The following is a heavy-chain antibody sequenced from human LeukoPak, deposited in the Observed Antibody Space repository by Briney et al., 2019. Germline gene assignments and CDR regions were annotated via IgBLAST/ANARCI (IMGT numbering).Heavy chain of an antibody. V-gene: IGHV4-4*07. CDR3: ARGIVVVTEYNWFDP. CDR2: IYTSGST. D-gene: IGHD2-21*02. J-gene: IGHJ5*02. Sequence: SETLSLTCTVSGGSISSYYWSWIRQPAGKGLEWIGRIYTSGSTNYNPSLKSRVTMSVDTSKNQFSLKLSSVTAADTAVYYCARGIVVVTEYNWFDPWGQGTLVTVSS. CDR1: GGSISSYY.